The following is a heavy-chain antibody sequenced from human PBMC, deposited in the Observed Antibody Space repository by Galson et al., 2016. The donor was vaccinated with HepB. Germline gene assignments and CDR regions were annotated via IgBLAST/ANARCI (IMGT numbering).Heavy chain of an antibody. Sequence: SLRLSCAASGFTFSSYGMHWVRQAPGKGLEWVAVKWYDGSNKYYADSVKGRFTISRDNSKNTLYLQMNSLRAEDTAVYYCAANTAMVSYGMDVWGQGTTVTVSS. D-gene: IGHD5-18*01. J-gene: IGHJ6*02. CDR1: GFTFSSYG. CDR3: AANTAMVSYGMDV. CDR2: KWYDGSNK. V-gene: IGHV3-33*01.